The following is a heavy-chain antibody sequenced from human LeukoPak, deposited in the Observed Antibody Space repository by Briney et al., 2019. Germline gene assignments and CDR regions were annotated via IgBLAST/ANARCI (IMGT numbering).Heavy chain of an antibody. CDR3: ARSERTYYDILTGPKCGWAPTNWFDP. Sequence: ASVKVSCKASGYTFTSYDINWVRQATGQGLEWMGWMNPNSGNTGYAQKFQGRVTMTMNTSISTAYMELRSLRSEDTAVYYCARSERTYYDILTGPKCGWAPTNWFDPWGQGTLVTVSS. J-gene: IGHJ5*02. D-gene: IGHD3-9*01. V-gene: IGHV1-8*01. CDR2: MNPNSGNT. CDR1: GYTFTSYD.